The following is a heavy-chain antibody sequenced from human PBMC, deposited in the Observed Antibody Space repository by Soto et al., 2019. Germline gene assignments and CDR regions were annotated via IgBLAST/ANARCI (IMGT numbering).Heavy chain of an antibody. J-gene: IGHJ4*02. D-gene: IGHD6-13*01. CDR2: ISAYDGNT. CDR3: ARQQRFSSWRSPDY. V-gene: IGHV1-18*01. Sequence: QVQLVQSGAEVKKPGASVKVSCKASGYTFTSFGISWVRQAPGQGLEWMGWISAYDGNTNYAQKLQGRVTMTTDTSASTAYMELRSLRSDDTAMYYCARQQRFSSWRSPDYWGQGTLVTVSS. CDR1: GYTFTSFG.